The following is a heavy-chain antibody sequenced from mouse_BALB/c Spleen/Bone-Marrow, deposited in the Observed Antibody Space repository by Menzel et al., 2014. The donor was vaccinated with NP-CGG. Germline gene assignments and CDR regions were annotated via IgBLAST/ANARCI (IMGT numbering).Heavy chain of an antibody. CDR2: ISSGSSTI. J-gene: IGHJ3*01. CDR3: ARGADRATWFAY. D-gene: IGHD3-1*01. CDR1: GFTFSSFG. V-gene: IGHV5-17*02. Sequence: EVHLVESGGGLVQPGGSRKLSCAASGFTFSSFGMHWVRQAPEKGLEWVAYISSGSSTIYYADTVKGRFTISRDNPKNTLFLQMTSLRSEDTAMYYCARGADRATWFAYWGQGTLVTVSA.